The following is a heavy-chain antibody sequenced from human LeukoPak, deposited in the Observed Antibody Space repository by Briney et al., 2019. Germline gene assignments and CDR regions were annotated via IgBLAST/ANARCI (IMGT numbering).Heavy chain of an antibody. CDR1: GFTFSSYW. D-gene: IGHD2-2*01. Sequence: GGSLRLSCGASGFTFSSYWMSWVRQAPGKGLEWVSGISGSGGSTYYAESVKGRFTISRDNSKSTLYLQMNSLRGEDTAVYYCAKVPKGGYFDYWGQGTLVSVSS. CDR2: ISGSGGST. CDR3: AKVPKGGYFDY. V-gene: IGHV3-23*01. J-gene: IGHJ4*02.